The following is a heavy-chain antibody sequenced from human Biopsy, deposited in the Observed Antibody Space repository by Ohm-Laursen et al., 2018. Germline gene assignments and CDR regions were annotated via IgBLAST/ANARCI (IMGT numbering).Heavy chain of an antibody. V-gene: IGHV1-8*01. CDR1: GYTFTSHD. CDR3: ARWETTLGRSLDS. CDR2: MNPNTGNT. J-gene: IGHJ4*02. D-gene: IGHD1-26*01. Sequence: GSSVKVSCKASGYTFTSHDINWVRQATGQGLEWMGWMNPNTGNTVYAQKFQDRVTMTSDTSTGTAYMELTSLTSDDTAVYFCARWETTLGRSLDSWGQGTLVAVSS.